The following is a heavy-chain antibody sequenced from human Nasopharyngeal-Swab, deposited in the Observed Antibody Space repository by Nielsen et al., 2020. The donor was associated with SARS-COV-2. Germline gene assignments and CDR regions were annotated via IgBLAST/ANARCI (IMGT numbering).Heavy chain of an antibody. V-gene: IGHV1-2*02. CDR2: INPSSGGT. CDR1: GYTFTGYY. D-gene: IGHD6-13*01. J-gene: IGHJ4*02. CDR3: ARSKISWYTRTWQDDY. Sequence: ASVKVSCQASGYTFTGYYMHWVRQAPGQGLEWMGWINPSSGGTKYAQKIQGRVTMTRDPSISTAYMELSRLTSDDTAVYYCARSKISWYTRTWQDDYWGQGTLVTVSS.